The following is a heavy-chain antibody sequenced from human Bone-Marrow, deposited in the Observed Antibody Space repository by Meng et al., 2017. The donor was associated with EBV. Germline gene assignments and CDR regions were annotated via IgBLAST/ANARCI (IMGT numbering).Heavy chain of an antibody. CDR3: AKSSSSTPGVVDS. J-gene: IGHJ4*02. Sequence: QVQLRGPGPGLGKPSETLSLTCTVSGASVSGGTFHWSWIRQPPGKELEWIGYIYDGGTTIYNPSLKSRVTIFLDTSRNQFSLGLRSVTTADTAVYYCAKSSSSTPGVVDSWGQGTLVTVSS. V-gene: IGHV4-61*01. CDR1: GASVSGGTFH. D-gene: IGHD6-6*01. CDR2: IYDGGTT.